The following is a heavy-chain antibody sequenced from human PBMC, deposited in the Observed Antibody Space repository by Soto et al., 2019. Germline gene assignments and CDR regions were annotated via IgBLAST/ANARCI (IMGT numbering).Heavy chain of an antibody. Sequence: QVQLQESGPGLVKPSETLSLTCTVSGGSISSYYWSWIRQPPGKGLEWIGYIYYSGSTNYNPSLKSRVTISVDTSKNQFSLKLSSVTAADTAVYYCARRYRGRGPDYGDLLYFDYWGQGTLVTVSS. CDR2: IYYSGST. CDR1: GGSISSYY. V-gene: IGHV4-59*08. J-gene: IGHJ4*02. D-gene: IGHD4-17*01. CDR3: ARRYRGRGPDYGDLLYFDY.